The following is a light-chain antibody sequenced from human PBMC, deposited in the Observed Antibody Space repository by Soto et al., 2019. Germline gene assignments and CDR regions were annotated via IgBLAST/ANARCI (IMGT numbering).Light chain of an antibody. CDR3: QQGHNWPLT. J-gene: IGKJ2*01. CDR1: QSISSE. CDR2: GAS. V-gene: IGKV3-15*01. Sequence: EIVMTQSPATLSVSPGESATLSCRASQSISSESAWYQQKPGQPPRLLIYGASTRATGVPARFTGSGSGSYFTLTISGLQSEDFAVYYCQQGHNWPLTFGQGTRLEI.